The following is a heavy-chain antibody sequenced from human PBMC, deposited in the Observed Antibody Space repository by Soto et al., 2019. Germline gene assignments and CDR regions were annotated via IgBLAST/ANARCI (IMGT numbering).Heavy chain of an antibody. V-gene: IGHV1-69*06. CDR1: GVTFSGHA. D-gene: IGHD7-27*01. CDR2: LIPLFGTT. J-gene: IGHJ4*02. CDR3: ARGPNWGYRFDS. Sequence: SVKVSGKASGVTFSGHAISRLRQAPGQGPEWMGGLIPLFGTTQHAQRFQGRLTITADKSTTTAYMELTSLRFEDTAIYYCARGPNWGYRFDSWGQGTLVTVSS.